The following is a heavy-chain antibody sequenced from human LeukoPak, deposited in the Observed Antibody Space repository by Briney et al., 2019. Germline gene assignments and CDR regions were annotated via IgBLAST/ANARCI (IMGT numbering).Heavy chain of an antibody. J-gene: IGHJ4*02. CDR1: GFTFSSYA. Sequence: GGSLSLSCTASGFTFSSYAMSWGRQAPGQGLERVSDSNGSGTTFYSDIVKGRFRVSRYISKNTQSMEKNSLKADDTAVDYCVKDSPYRVGGASRIYCFDNWGQGTLVTVSS. D-gene: IGHD1-26*01. CDR3: VKDSPYRVGGASRIYCFDN. V-gene: IGHV3-23*01. CDR2: SNGSGTT.